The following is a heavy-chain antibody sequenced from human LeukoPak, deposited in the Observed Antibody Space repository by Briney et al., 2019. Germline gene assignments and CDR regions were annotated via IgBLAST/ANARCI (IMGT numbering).Heavy chain of an antibody. V-gene: IGHV3-64D*09. D-gene: IGHD3-3*01. CDR1: GFTFSRYP. CDR2: ISGNRGST. CDR3: VKAQYDFWSGLDY. Sequence: PGGSLRLSCSASGFTFSRYPMHWVRQAPGKGLEYVSAISGNRGSTYYADSVKGRFTISRDNSKNTLYLQMSSLRTEDTAIYYCVKAQYDFWSGLDYWGQGTLVTVSS. J-gene: IGHJ4*02.